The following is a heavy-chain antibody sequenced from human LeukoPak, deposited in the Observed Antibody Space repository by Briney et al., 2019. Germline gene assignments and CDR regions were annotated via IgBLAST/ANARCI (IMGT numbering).Heavy chain of an antibody. D-gene: IGHD2-2*02. CDR1: GYTFTSYD. J-gene: IGHJ3*02. Sequence: ASVKVSCKASGYTFTSYDINWVRQATGQGLEWMGWMNPTSGNTGYAQKFQGRVTMTRNTSISTAYMELSSLRSEDTAVYYCARWGYCSSTSCYRRDAFDIWGQGTMVTVSS. V-gene: IGHV1-8*01. CDR2: MNPTSGNT. CDR3: ARWGYCSSTSCYRRDAFDI.